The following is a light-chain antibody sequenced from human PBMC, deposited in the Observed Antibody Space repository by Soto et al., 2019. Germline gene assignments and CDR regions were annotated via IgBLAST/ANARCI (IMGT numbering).Light chain of an antibody. CDR1: QGVSSY. Sequence: EIVLTQSPATLSLSPGERATLSCRASQGVSSYLAWYQQKPGQAPRLLIYDASSRSTGIPARFSGSASGTDGTLTISSLEAEEFAVYYCQQRGNWPPVFTFGPGTKVDIK. CDR2: DAS. J-gene: IGKJ3*01. CDR3: QQRGNWPPVFT. V-gene: IGKV3-11*01.